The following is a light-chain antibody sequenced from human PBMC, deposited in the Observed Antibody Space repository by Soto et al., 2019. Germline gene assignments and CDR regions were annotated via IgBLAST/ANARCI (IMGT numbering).Light chain of an antibody. V-gene: IGLV2-23*02. Sequence: QSVLAQPASVSVSPGQSITISCTGTSGDVGSYNLVSWYQQHPGKAPKLMIYEVSKRPSGVSNRFSGSKSGNTASLTISGLQAEDEADYYCCSYAGSSTFYVFGTGTKVTVL. J-gene: IGLJ1*01. CDR1: SGDVGSYNL. CDR2: EVS. CDR3: CSYAGSSTFYV.